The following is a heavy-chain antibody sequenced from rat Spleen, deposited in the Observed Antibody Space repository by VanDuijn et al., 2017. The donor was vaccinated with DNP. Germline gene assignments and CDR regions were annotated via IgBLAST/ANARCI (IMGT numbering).Heavy chain of an antibody. V-gene: IGHV5-58*01. Sequence: FTISRDNAENTVYLQMNSLRSEDTATYYCAKSGTTGMGYFDYWGQGVMVTVSS. CDR3: AKSGTTGMGYFDY. D-gene: IGHD1-7*01. J-gene: IGHJ2*01.